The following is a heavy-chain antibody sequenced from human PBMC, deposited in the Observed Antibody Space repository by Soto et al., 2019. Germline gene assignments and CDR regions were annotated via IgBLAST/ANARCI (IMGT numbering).Heavy chain of an antibody. V-gene: IGHV3-23*01. D-gene: IGHD3-10*01. CDR2: ISGSGGST. J-gene: IGHJ3*02. CDR1: GFTFSSYA. Sequence: GSLRLSCAASGFTFSSYAMSWVRQAPGKGLEWVSAISGSGGSTYYADSVKGRFAISRDNSKNTLYLQMNSLRAEDTAVYYCARGDCYGSGSYLTLDAFDIWGQGTMVTVSS. CDR3: ARGDCYGSGSYLTLDAFDI.